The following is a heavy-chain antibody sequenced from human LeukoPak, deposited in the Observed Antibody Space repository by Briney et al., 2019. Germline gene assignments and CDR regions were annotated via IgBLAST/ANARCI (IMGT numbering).Heavy chain of an antibody. J-gene: IGHJ4*02. D-gene: IGHD6-13*01. CDR3: ARVPYSSPWTCDY. CDR1: GYTFTSYD. V-gene: IGHV1-8*01. Sequence: GASVKVSCKASGYTFTSYDINWVRQATGQGLEWMGWMNPNSGNTGYAQKLQGRVTMTTDTSTSTAYMELRSLRSDDTAVYYCARVPYSSPWTCDYWGQGTLVTVSS. CDR2: MNPNSGNT.